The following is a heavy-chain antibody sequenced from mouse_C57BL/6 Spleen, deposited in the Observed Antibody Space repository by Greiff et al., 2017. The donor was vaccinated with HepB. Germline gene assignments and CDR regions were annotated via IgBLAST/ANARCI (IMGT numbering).Heavy chain of an antibody. D-gene: IGHD1-1*01. CDR3: ARGGSSYVGVGYFDY. J-gene: IGHJ2*01. Sequence: VHVKQSGPELVKPGASVKIPCKASGYTFTDYNMDWVKQSHGKSLEWIGDINPNNGGTIYNQKFKGKATLTVDKSSSTAYMELRSLTSEDTAVYYCARGGSSYVGVGYFDYWGQGTTLTVSS. CDR2: INPNNGGT. CDR1: GYTFTDYN. V-gene: IGHV1-18*01.